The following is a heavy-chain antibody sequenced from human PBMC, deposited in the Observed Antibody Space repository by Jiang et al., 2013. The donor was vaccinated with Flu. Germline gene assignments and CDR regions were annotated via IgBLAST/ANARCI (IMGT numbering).Heavy chain of an antibody. J-gene: IGHJ4*02. Sequence: GSNKYYADSVKGRFTISRDNSKNTLYLQMNSLRAEDTAVYYCAKDYPNSSGWPSAFDYWGQGTLVHRLL. CDR2: GSNK. V-gene: IGHV3-30*02. CDR3: AKDYPNSSGWPSAFDY. D-gene: IGHD6-19*01.